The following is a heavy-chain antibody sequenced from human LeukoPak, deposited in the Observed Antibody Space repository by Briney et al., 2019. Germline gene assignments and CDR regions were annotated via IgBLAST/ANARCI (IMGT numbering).Heavy chain of an antibody. CDR3: ARHWDYGLRWVWFDP. J-gene: IGHJ5*02. CDR2: IYPGDSDT. Sequence: GESLKISCKGSGYSFTSYWIGWVRQMPGKGLEWMGIIYPGDSDTRYSPSFQGQVTISADKSISTAYLQWSSLKASDTAMYYCARHWDYGLRWVWFDPWGQGTLVTVSS. V-gene: IGHV5-51*01. D-gene: IGHD3-16*01. CDR1: GYSFTSYW.